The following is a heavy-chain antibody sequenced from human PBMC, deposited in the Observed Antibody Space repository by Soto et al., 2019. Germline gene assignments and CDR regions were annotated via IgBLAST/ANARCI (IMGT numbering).Heavy chain of an antibody. V-gene: IGHV4-59*08. D-gene: IGHD3-10*01. CDR2: IYYSGST. Sequence: SETLSLTCTVSGGSISSYYWSWIRQPPGKGLEWIGYIYYSGSTNYNPSLKSRVTISVDTSKNQFSLKLSSVTAADTAVYYCARLTPYYYGSGSYYNVFDYWGQGTLVTVSS. CDR1: GGSISSYY. CDR3: ARLTPYYYGSGSYYNVFDY. J-gene: IGHJ4*02.